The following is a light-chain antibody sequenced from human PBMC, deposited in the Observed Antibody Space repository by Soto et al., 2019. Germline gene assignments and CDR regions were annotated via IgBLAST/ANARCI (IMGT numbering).Light chain of an antibody. CDR1: SSNIRAGYD. J-gene: IGLJ1*01. Sequence: QSVLTQPPSVSGAPGQRVTISCTGSSSNIRAGYDVHWYQQLPGTAPKLLIYGNSNRPSGVPDRFSGSKSGTSASLAITGLQAEDEADYYCQSYDSSLTVFGTGTKLTVL. CDR3: QSYDSSLTV. V-gene: IGLV1-40*01. CDR2: GNS.